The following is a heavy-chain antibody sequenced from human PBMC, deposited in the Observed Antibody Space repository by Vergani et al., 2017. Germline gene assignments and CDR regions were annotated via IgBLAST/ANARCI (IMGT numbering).Heavy chain of an antibody. V-gene: IGHV1-46*01. J-gene: IGHJ6*02. Sequence: QVRLVRSGAEVKKPGASGKVSCKASGYTFTCYYMHGVRRAPGQGLEWMGIINPSGGSTSYAQKFQGRVTMTRDTSTSTVYMELSSLRSEDKAVFYCARVGDTATYYYDYYGMDVWGQGTTVTVAS. CDR3: ARVGDTATYYYDYYGMDV. CDR2: INPSGGST. D-gene: IGHD5-18*01. CDR1: GYTFTCYY.